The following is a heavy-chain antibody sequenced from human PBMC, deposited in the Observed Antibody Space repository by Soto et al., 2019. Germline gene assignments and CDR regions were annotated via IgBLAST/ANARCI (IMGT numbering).Heavy chain of an antibody. CDR2: ISGSGNNR. CDR1: GFTFSSYA. CDR3: VKDQAGVFFSAWDLYF. V-gene: IGHV3-23*01. Sequence: GGSLRLSCAASGFTFSSYAMSWVRQAPGKGLEWVSAISGSGNNRYYADSVQGRFTTSRDNSKKTLFLQMNSLRAEDTAVYYCVKDQAGVFFSAWDLYFWGQGTLVTVSS. J-gene: IGHJ4*02. D-gene: IGHD6-19*01.